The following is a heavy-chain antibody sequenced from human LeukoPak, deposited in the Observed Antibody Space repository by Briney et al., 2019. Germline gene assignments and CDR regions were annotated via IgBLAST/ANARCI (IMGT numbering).Heavy chain of an antibody. CDR2: INPNSGGT. V-gene: IGHV1-2*02. D-gene: IGHD4-17*01. CDR3: AREVEYGDYVFDY. J-gene: IGHJ4*02. Sequence: PVKVSCKASGYTFTGYYMHWVRQAPGQGREWMGWINPNSGGTNYARKFQGRVTMTRDTSISTAYMELSRLRSDDTAVYYCAREVEYGDYVFDYWGQGTLVTVSS. CDR1: GYTFTGYY.